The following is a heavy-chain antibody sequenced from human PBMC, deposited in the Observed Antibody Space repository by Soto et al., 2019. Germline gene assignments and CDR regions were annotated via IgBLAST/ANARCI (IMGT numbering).Heavy chain of an antibody. V-gene: IGHV1-2*04. D-gene: IGHD3-22*01. CDR1: GYTFTGYY. CDR3: ARAHFPSYYYDSSGYYPFAY. J-gene: IGHJ4*02. Sequence: ASVKVSCKASGYTFTGYYMHWVRQAPGQGLEWMGWINPNGGGTNYAQKFQGWVTMTRDTFISTAYMELSRLRSDDTAVYYCARAHFPSYYYDSSGYYPFAYWGQGTLVTVSS. CDR2: INPNGGGT.